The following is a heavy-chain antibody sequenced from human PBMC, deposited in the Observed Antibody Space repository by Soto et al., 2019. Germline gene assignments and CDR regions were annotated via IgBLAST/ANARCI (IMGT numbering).Heavy chain of an antibody. Sequence: QVQLVQSGAEVKKPGASVKVSCKASGYTFTSYGISWVRQAPGQGLEWMGWISAYNGNTNYAQKLQGRVTLTTDTSTSTADMQLRSLRSDDTAVYYCARAHPPMYSSSWTNNYYYYYMDVCGKGTTVTVAS. CDR2: ISAYNGNT. CDR3: ARAHPPMYSSSWTNNYYYYYMDV. D-gene: IGHD6-13*01. CDR1: GYTFTSYG. V-gene: IGHV1-18*01. J-gene: IGHJ6*03.